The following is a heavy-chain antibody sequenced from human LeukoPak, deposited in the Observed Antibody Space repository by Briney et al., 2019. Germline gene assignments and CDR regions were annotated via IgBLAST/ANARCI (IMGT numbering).Heavy chain of an antibody. CDR3: AKDIGRVGASPFDY. CDR2: ISYDGSNK. Sequence: GGSLRLSCAASGFTFSSYGMHWVRQAPGKGLEWVAVISYDGSNKYYADSVKGRFTISRDNSKNTLYLQMNSLRAEDTAVYYCAKDIGRVGASPFDYWGQGTLVSVSS. J-gene: IGHJ4*02. CDR1: GFTFSSYG. V-gene: IGHV3-30*18. D-gene: IGHD1-26*01.